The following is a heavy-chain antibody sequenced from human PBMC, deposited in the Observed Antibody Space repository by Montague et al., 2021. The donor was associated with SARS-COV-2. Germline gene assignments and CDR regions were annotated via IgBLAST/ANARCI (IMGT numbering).Heavy chain of an antibody. D-gene: IGHD1-1*01. CDR1: GGSITVSRYD. Sequence: SETLSLTCTVSGGSITVSRYDWGWIRQPPGKGLEWIGSVHYTGTTSYNESLKGRLTISVDTSENQFSLRMTSVTASDTAVYYCARHRGNAGSFDFWGHGTLVTVSS. CDR3: ARHRGNAGSFDF. J-gene: IGHJ3*01. CDR2: VHYTGTT. V-gene: IGHV4-39*01.